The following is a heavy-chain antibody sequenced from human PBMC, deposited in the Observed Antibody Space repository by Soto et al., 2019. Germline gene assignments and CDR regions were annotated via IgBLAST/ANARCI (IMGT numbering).Heavy chain of an antibody. Sequence: QLVQSGGEVKEPGASVQVSCKASGYTFNNYGITWVRQDPGQGLEWLGWISVYNGNKNYAKKVQGRVSMTADTSTSTAHMELRRLQSDDKAVYFCARVAITLIRGLKVDFYNMDVWGQGTTVTVSS. V-gene: IGHV1-18*01. CDR1: GYTFNNYG. CDR2: ISVYNGNK. D-gene: IGHD3-10*01. J-gene: IGHJ6*02. CDR3: ARVAITLIRGLKVDFYNMDV.